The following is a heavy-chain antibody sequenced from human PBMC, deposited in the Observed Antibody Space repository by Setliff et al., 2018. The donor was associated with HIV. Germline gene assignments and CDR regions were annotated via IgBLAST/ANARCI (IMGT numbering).Heavy chain of an antibody. D-gene: IGHD2-15*01. J-gene: IGHJ4*02. Sequence: SCKGSGYSFTTYWIGWVRQMPGKGLEWMGIIYPGDSDTRYSPSFQGQVTISADKSISTAYLQRSSLKASDTAMYYCATSPLGYCSGGSCSHYFDYWGPGTLVTVSS. CDR2: IYPGDSDT. CDR3: ATSPLGYCSGGSCSHYFDY. V-gene: IGHV5-51*01. CDR1: GYSFTTYW.